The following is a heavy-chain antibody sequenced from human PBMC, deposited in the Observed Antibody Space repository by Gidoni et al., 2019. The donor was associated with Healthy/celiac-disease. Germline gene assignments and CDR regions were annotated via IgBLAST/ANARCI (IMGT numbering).Heavy chain of an antibody. D-gene: IGHD3-16*02. J-gene: IGHJ4*02. CDR3: ARAGGDYVWGSYRSAIFDY. CDR1: GGPISSSSYY. CDR2: IYYSGST. Sequence: QLQLQESGPGLVKPSETLSLTCTVSGGPISSSSYYWGWIRQPPGKGLEWIGSIYYSGSTYYNPSLKRRVTISVDTSKNQFSLKLSSVTAADTAVYYCARAGGDYVWGSYRSAIFDYWGQGTLVTVSS. V-gene: IGHV4-39*07.